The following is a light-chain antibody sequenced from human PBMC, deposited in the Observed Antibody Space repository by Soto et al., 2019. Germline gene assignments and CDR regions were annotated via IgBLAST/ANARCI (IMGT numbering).Light chain of an antibody. Sequence: SYELTQPPSVSVAPGKTARITCGGNNIGSKSVHWYQQKAGQAPILAMYYDSDRPSGIPERFSGSNSGNTATLTISTVEAGDEAHYYCQVWDISSNHVVFGGGTKVTVL. CDR2: YDS. J-gene: IGLJ2*01. CDR1: NIGSKS. V-gene: IGLV3-21*04. CDR3: QVWDISSNHVV.